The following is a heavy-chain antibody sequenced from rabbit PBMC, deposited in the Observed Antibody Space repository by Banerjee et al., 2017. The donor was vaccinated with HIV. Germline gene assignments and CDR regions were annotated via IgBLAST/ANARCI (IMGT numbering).Heavy chain of an antibody. CDR2: INTISGDT. CDR3: ARDLAGVIGWNFNL. J-gene: IGHJ4*01. CDR1: GFDFSSYG. Sequence: QSLQESGGGLFQPGGSLALTCKASGFDFSSYGVSWVRQAPGKGLEWIACINTISGDTVYATWAKGRFTISKASWTTVTLQMTSLTAADTASYFCARDLAGVIGWNFNLWGPGTLVTVS. D-gene: IGHD4-1*01. V-gene: IGHV1S40*01.